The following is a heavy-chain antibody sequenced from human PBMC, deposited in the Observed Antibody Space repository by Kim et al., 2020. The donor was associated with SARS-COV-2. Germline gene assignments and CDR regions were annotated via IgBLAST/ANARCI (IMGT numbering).Heavy chain of an antibody. J-gene: IGHJ6*02. D-gene: IGHD6-13*01. CDR2: IYYSGST. CDR3: ARGSGYSSSWYVFYYGMDV. CDR1: GGSISSYY. Sequence: SETLSLTCTVSGGSISSYYWSWIRQPPGKGLEWIGYIYYSGSTNYNPSLKSRVTISVDTSKNQFSLKLSSVTAADTAVYYCARGSGYSSSWYVFYYGMDVWGQGTTVTVSS. V-gene: IGHV4-59*01.